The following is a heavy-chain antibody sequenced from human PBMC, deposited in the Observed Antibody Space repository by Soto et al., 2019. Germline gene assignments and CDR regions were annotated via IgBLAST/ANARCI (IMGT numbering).Heavy chain of an antibody. D-gene: IGHD3-22*01. CDR1: GFTFSSYS. Sequence: PGGSLRLSCAASGFTFSSYSMNWVRQAPGKGLEWVSSISSSSSYIYYADSVKGRFTISRDNAKNSLHLQMNSLRAEDTAVYYCAREGAESYYYDSSGSHNWFDPWGQGTLVTVSS. CDR2: ISSSSSYI. J-gene: IGHJ5*02. CDR3: AREGAESYYYDSSGSHNWFDP. V-gene: IGHV3-21*01.